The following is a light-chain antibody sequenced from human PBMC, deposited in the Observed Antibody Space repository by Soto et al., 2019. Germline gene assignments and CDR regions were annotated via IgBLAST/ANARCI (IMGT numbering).Light chain of an antibody. CDR2: KAS. Sequence: DIQMTQSPSTLSASVGDTVTITCRASQSYSNWLAWYQQKPGKAPKFLIYKASTLESGVPSRCSGSGSGTEFTLTISCLQPDGVANYYCKQYNSYSWTFGQGTKVEIK. CDR3: KQYNSYSWT. CDR1: QSYSNW. J-gene: IGKJ1*01. V-gene: IGKV1-5*03.